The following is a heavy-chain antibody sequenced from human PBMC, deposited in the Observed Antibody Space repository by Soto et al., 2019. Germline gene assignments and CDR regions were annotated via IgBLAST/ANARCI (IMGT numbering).Heavy chain of an antibody. CDR3: AIAMAGQWHPLYY. V-gene: IGHV3-33*01. Sequence: GGSLRLSCVASGFFLRDFGMHWVRQAPGKGLEWVSVIWYDGSNTYQGESVKGRFTMSRDISKNTLYLQMDSLRPEDTAVYYCAIAMAGQWHPLYYWGHGTLVTVSS. CDR2: IWYDGSNT. J-gene: IGHJ4*01. D-gene: IGHD6-19*01. CDR1: GFFLRDFG.